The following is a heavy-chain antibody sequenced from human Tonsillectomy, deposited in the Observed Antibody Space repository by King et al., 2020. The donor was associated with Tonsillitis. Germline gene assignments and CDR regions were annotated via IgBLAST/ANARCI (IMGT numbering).Heavy chain of an antibody. Sequence: QLVQSGGGLVQPGRSLRLSCAASGFTLDDYAMHWVRQAPGKGLEWVSGISWNSGSIGYADSVKGRFTISRDNAKNSLYRQMNSLRTEDTALYYCAKGEGSSGWLLMFNDAFDIWGQGTMVTVSS. V-gene: IGHV3-9*01. D-gene: IGHD6-19*01. CDR3: AKGEGSSGWLLMFNDAFDI. CDR2: ISWNSGSI. CDR1: GFTLDDYA. J-gene: IGHJ3*02.